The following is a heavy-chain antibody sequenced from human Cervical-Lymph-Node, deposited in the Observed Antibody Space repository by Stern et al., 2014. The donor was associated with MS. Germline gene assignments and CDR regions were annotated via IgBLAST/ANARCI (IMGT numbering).Heavy chain of an antibody. V-gene: IGHV2-5*02. CDR3: AHSLGSVSGTYSGMDV. CDR1: GFSLSADGVG. D-gene: IGHD1-7*01. Sequence: QITLKESGPSLVRPTQTVTLTCTVSGFSLSADGVGVGWIRQAPGKALERLALIYWDDDDRYSQSLKDRLTIKKDTSENQVVLTMTDMDPGDTGTYYCAHSLGSVSGTYSGMDVWGQGTTVTVSS. J-gene: IGHJ6*02. CDR2: IYWDDDD.